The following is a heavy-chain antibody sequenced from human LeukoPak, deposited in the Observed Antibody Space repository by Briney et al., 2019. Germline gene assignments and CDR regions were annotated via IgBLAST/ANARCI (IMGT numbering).Heavy chain of an antibody. CDR3: ARETPGFAPFFDY. Sequence: ASVKVSCKASGYTFTSYAMHWVRQAPGQRLEWMGWINAGNGNTKYSQKFQGRVTITRDTSASTAYMELSSLRSEDTAVYYCARETPGFAPFFDYWGQGTLVTVSS. J-gene: IGHJ4*02. D-gene: IGHD3-10*01. CDR2: INAGNGNT. CDR1: GYTFTSYA. V-gene: IGHV1-3*01.